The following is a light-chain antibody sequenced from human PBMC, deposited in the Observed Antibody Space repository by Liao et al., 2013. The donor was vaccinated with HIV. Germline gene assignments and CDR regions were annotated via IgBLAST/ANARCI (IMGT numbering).Light chain of an antibody. V-gene: IGLV3-1*01. Sequence: SYVLTQPTSVSVAPGKTARLTCGGNGIGTRRVHWYQQKPGQSPVLVIYQDTKRPSGIPERFSGSNSGNTATLTISGTQAMDEADYYCQAWDTSTVVFGGGTKLTVL. CDR2: QDT. CDR1: GIGTRR. J-gene: IGLJ2*01. CDR3: QAWDTSTVV.